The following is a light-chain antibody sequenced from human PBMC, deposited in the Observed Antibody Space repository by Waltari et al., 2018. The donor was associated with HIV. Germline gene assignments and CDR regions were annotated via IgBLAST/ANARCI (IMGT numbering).Light chain of an antibody. CDR3: AAWEDSLNGPIWV. CDR1: SSSIGSDT. V-gene: IGLV1-44*01. Sequence: QSVLTQPPSASGTPGQRVTISCSGCSSSIGSDTVNLYQQIPETPPKLLIFSNNYRPSGVPDRFSGSKSGTSASLAISGLHSDDEADYFWAAWEDSLNGPIWVFGGGTKLTVL. CDR2: SNN. J-gene: IGLJ3*02.